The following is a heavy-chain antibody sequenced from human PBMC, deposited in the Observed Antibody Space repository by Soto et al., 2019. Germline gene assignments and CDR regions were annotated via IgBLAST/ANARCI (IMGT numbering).Heavy chain of an antibody. CDR3: AKTPDVGGWYAWFFDY. J-gene: IGHJ4*02. V-gene: IGHV3-23*01. CDR2: ISGSGGST. D-gene: IGHD6-19*01. CDR1: GFTFSSYA. Sequence: GGSLRLSCAASGFTFSSYAMSWVRQAPGKGLEWVSAISGSGGSTYYEDSVKGRFTISRDNSKNTLYLQMNSLRAEDTAVYYCAKTPDVGGWYAWFFDYWGQGTLVTVSS.